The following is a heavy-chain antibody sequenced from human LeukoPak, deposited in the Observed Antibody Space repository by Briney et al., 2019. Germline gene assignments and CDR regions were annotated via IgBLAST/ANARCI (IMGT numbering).Heavy chain of an antibody. J-gene: IGHJ4*02. CDR2: VKSKTDGGTT. Sequence: GGSLRLSCAASGFTFSSYSMNWVRQAPGKGLEWVGRVKSKTDGGTTDYAAFVQGRFTISRDDSKNTLYLQTNGLKTEDTAVYYCTTSNYYYDSNAWYWGQGALVTVSS. CDR1: GFTFSSYS. V-gene: IGHV3-15*07. D-gene: IGHD3-22*01. CDR3: TTSNYYYDSNAWY.